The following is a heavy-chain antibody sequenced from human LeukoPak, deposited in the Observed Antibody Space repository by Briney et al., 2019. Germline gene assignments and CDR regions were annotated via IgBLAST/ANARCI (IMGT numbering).Heavy chain of an antibody. CDR3: ARDRGYGSGYYFDN. CDR2: IDGGGTIT. D-gene: IGHD3-3*01. J-gene: IGHJ4*02. Sequence: GGSLRLSCAPSGFTFSDYYMSWIRQVPGKGLEWLSYIDGGGTITYYAAFEEGRFTISRDNAKNSVYLQMDSLRAEDTAVYYCARDRGYGSGYYFDNWGQGTLVTVSS. CDR1: GFTFSDYY. V-gene: IGHV3-11*04.